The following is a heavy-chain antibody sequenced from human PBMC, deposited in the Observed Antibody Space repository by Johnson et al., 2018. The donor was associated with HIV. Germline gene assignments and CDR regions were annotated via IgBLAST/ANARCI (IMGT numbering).Heavy chain of an antibody. J-gene: IGHJ3*02. V-gene: IGHV3-NL1*01. CDR2: ISWDSGTI. CDR1: GFTFSSYG. CDR3: ARRSGYYYGGGAFDI. Sequence: QVQLVESGGGVVQPGGSLRLSCAASGFTFSSYGMHWVRQAPGKGLEWVSGISWDSGTIAYAGSVKGRFTISRDNSKNTLYLQMNSLRAEDTAVYYCARRSGYYYGGGAFDIWGQGTMVTVSS. D-gene: IGHD3-22*01.